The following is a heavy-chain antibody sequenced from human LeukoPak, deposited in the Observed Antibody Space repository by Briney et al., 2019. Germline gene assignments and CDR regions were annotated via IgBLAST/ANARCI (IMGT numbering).Heavy chain of an antibody. CDR2: INPNSGST. CDR3: VVLPVAGIPNPLDY. J-gene: IGHJ4*02. D-gene: IGHD6-19*01. V-gene: IGHV1-2*02. CDR1: GYTFTAYY. Sequence: ASVPVSCKASGYTFTAYYMHWVRQAPGQGLEWVAWINPNSGSTNYARKFQGRVTLTRDTSISTAYMELSRLTYDDSAVYYCVVLPVAGIPNPLDYWGQGTLVTVSS.